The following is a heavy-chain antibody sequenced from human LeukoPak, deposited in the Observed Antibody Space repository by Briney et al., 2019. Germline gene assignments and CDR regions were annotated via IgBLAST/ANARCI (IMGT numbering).Heavy chain of an antibody. CDR1: GLTFNTYA. CDR2: IWYDGSNK. Sequence: GGSLRLSCAASGLTFNTYAMSWVRQAPGKGLEWVAVIWYDGSNKYYADSVKGRFTISRDNPKNTLYLQMNSLRAEDTAVYYCARALGGRKWELLRPFDYWGQGTLVTVSS. J-gene: IGHJ4*02. V-gene: IGHV3-33*08. CDR3: ARALGGRKWELLRPFDY. D-gene: IGHD1-26*01.